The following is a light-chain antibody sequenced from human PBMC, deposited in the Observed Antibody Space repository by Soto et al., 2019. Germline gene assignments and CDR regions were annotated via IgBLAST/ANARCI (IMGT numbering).Light chain of an antibody. CDR3: QQSET. J-gene: IGKJ1*01. V-gene: IGKV3-15*01. CDR1: QSVSSN. Sequence: EIVMTQSPATLSVSPGERATLSCRASQSVSSNLAWYQQKPGQAPRLLIYGASTMATGIPARFSGSGSGTEFTLTISSLQSEDFSVYYCQQSETYGQGTKVDIK. CDR2: GAS.